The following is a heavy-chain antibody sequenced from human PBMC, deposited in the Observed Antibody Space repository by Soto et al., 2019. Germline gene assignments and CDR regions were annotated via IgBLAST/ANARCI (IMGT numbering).Heavy chain of an antibody. CDR1: GFTFSDYY. CDR2: ISSSGSTI. V-gene: IGHV3-11*01. J-gene: IGHJ4*02. Sequence: GGSLRLSCAASGFTFSDYYMSWIRQAPGKGLEWVSYISSSGSTIYYAVSVKGRFTISRDNAKNSLYLQMNSLRAEDTAVYYCARDPSLIAARRGCFDYWGQGTLVTVSS. D-gene: IGHD6-6*01. CDR3: ARDPSLIAARRGCFDY.